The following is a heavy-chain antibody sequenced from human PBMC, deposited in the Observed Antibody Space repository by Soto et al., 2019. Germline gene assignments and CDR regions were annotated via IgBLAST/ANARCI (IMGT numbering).Heavy chain of an antibody. CDR3: ATDRRDSSGTCSRCFGMDV. Sequence: QVQLMESGGSVLQPGRSLRLSCAASGFTVSSYGMHWVRQAPGKGLEWVTLISNDGSIQYYGDSVKGRFTVSRDNSNNTRFLAMTSLAAEDTATYYWATDRRDSSGTCSRCFGMDVWGQVTTVTVSS. J-gene: IGHJ6*02. D-gene: IGHD3-22*01. CDR2: ISNDGSIQ. CDR1: GFTVSSYG. V-gene: IGHV3-30*03.